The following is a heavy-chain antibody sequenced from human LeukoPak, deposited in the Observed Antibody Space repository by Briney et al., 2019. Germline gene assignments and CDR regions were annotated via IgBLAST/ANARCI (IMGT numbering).Heavy chain of an antibody. V-gene: IGHV4-39*01. J-gene: IGHJ4*02. CDR1: GGSISSSSYY. CDR3: ARGRYYDSSGYCYFDY. D-gene: IGHD3-22*01. Sequence: SETLSLTCTVSGGSISSSSYYWGWIRQPPGKGLEWIGSIYYSGTTYYNPSLKSRVTISVDTSKKQFSLKLSSVTAADTAVYYCARGRYYDSSGYCYFDYWGQGTLVTVSS. CDR2: IYYSGTT.